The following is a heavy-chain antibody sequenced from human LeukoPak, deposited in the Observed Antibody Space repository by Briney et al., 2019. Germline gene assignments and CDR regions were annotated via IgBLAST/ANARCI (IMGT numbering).Heavy chain of an antibody. Sequence: GGSLRLSCAASGFTFSSYAMAWVRQAPGKGLEWVSVISGSGGSTYYADSVKGRFTISRDNSKNTLYLQMNSLRAEDTAVYYCARDRGNYYGSGSYYDYWGQGTLVTVSS. V-gene: IGHV3-23*01. CDR3: ARDRGNYYGSGSYYDY. CDR2: ISGSGGST. CDR1: GFTFSSYA. D-gene: IGHD3-10*01. J-gene: IGHJ4*02.